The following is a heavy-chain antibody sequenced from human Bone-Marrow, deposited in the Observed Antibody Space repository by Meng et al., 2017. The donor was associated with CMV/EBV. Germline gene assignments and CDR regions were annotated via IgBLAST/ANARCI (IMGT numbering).Heavy chain of an antibody. V-gene: IGHV1-18*01. Sequence: QVQRVQSGVEVKKPGASVKVSCKASGYTFTTYGLSWVRQAPGQGLEWMGWISNYNGNTNYAQKFQDRVTMTTDASTSIAYMELRSLRFDDTAIYYCARDMIASRPGWFDPWGQGTLVTVSS. CDR3: ARDMIASRPGWFDP. J-gene: IGHJ5*02. D-gene: IGHD6-6*01. CDR1: GYTFTTYG. CDR2: ISNYNGNT.